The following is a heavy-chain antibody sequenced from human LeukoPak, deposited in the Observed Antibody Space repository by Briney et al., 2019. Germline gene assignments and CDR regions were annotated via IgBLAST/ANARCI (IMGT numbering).Heavy chain of an antibody. CDR3: ARDRGPYVAIGNNWLEP. J-gene: IGHJ5*02. D-gene: IGHD3-10*02. V-gene: IGHV3-23*01. Sequence: PGGSLRLSCEAPGFTFKLSAMTWVRQTPGKGLEWVSSITGFGTDTYYADSVKGRFTVSRDNSKSTLYVQMNRLRAADTAVYYCARDRGPYVAIGNNWLEPWGQGTLVTVSS. CDR2: ITGFGTDT. CDR1: GFTFKLSA.